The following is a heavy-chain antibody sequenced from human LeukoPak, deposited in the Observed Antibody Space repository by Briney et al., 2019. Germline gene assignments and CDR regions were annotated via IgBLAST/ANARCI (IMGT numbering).Heavy chain of an antibody. D-gene: IGHD3-3*01. CDR3: ASQEWSDGSYFDY. J-gene: IGHJ4*02. Sequence: GGSLRLSCAASGFTFSDYYMSWIRQAPGKGLEWVSYISSSGSTIYYADSVKGRFTISRDNAKNSLYLQMNSLRAEDTAVYYCASQEWSDGSYFDYRGQGTLATVSS. CDR1: GFTFSDYY. CDR2: ISSSGSTI. V-gene: IGHV3-11*01.